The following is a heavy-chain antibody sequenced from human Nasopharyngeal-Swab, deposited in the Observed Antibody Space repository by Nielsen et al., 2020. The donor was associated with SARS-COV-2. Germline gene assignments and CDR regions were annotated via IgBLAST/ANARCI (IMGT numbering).Heavy chain of an antibody. CDR1: GYTFTGYY. Sequence: ASVKVSCKASGYTFTGYYMHWVRQAPGQGLEWMGWISAYNGNTNYAQKLQGRVTMTTDTSTSTAYMELRSLRSDDTAVYYCARDPAVYCSGGSCYSAGAHDDYWGQGTLVTVSS. CDR2: ISAYNGNT. J-gene: IGHJ4*02. D-gene: IGHD2-15*01. V-gene: IGHV1-18*04. CDR3: ARDPAVYCSGGSCYSAGAHDDY.